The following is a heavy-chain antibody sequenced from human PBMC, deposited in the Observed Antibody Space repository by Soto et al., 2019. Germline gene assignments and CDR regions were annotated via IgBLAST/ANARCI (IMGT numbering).Heavy chain of an antibody. CDR1: GFSLSTSGMC. D-gene: IGHD5-12*01. CDR3: ARICGYDYDQGFGY. J-gene: IGHJ4*02. Sequence: SGPTLVNPTQTLALTCTFSGFSLSTSGMCVSWIRQPPGKALEWLALIDWDDDKYYSTSLKTRLTISKDTSKNQVVLTMTNMDPVDTATYYCARICGYDYDQGFGYWGQGTLVTVSS. CDR2: IDWDDDK. V-gene: IGHV2-70*01.